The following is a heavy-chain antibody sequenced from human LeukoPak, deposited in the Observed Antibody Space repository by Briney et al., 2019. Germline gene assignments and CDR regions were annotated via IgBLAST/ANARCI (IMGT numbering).Heavy chain of an antibody. CDR3: ARVSTAAGTMFSLDY. CDR2: INHNGRT. Sequence: PSETLSLTCAVYGGPFSGYYWSWIRQPPGKGLQWIGEINHNGRTNYNPSLKSRVTISVDTSKNQFSLKLSSVTAADTAVYYCARVSTAAGTMFSLDYWGQGTLVTVSS. D-gene: IGHD6-13*01. V-gene: IGHV4-34*01. CDR1: GGPFSGYY. J-gene: IGHJ4*02.